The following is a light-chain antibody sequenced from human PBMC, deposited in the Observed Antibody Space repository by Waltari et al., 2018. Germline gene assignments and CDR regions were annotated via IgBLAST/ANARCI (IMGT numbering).Light chain of an antibody. V-gene: IGKV3-20*01. Sequence: EIVLTQSPGTLSLSLGESATLSCRASQSIDSNYVAWYQQRPGQAPTRLISGASTRATGIPDRFRGSESGTDFFTLTINRLEPEDFAVYYCQQYGFSSWTFGQGTKVEMK. CDR1: QSIDSNY. CDR3: QQYGFSSWT. J-gene: IGKJ1*01. CDR2: GAS.